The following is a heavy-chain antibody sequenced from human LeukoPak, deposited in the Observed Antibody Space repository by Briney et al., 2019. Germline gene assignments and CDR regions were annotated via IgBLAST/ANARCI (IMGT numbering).Heavy chain of an antibody. CDR3: ARDRETRIGVVTAIDYYGMDV. CDR1: GGTFSSHA. V-gene: IGHV1-46*01. J-gene: IGHJ6*02. Sequence: GASVKVSCKASGGTFSSHAISWVRQAPGQGLEWMGIINPSGGSTSYAQKFQGRVTMTRDTSTGTVYMELSSLRSEDTAVYYCARDRETRIGVVTAIDYYGMDVWGQGTTVTVSS. CDR2: INPSGGST. D-gene: IGHD2-21*02.